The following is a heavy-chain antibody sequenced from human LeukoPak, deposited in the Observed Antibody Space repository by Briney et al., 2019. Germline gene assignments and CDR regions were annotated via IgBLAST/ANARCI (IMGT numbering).Heavy chain of an antibody. CDR2: IYYSGST. Sequence: PSETLSLTCTVSGGSISSYYWSWLRQPPGKGLEWIGYIYYSGSTNYNPSLKSRVTISVDTSKNQFSLKLSSVTAADTAVYYCARVGGGYSYGFNYYYYGMDVWGQGTTVTVSS. D-gene: IGHD5-18*01. J-gene: IGHJ6*02. CDR1: GGSISSYY. CDR3: ARVGGGYSYGFNYYYYGMDV. V-gene: IGHV4-59*01.